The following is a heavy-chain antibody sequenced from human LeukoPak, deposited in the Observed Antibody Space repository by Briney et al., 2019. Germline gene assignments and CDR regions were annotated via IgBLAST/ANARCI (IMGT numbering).Heavy chain of an antibody. D-gene: IGHD6-13*01. J-gene: IGHJ6*03. Sequence: TGGSLRLSCAASGFTFSNAWMSWVRQAPGKGLEWVGRIKSKTDGGTTDYAAPVKGRFTISRDDSKNTLYLQMNSLKTEDTAVYYCTTDRGAAAGTWSYYMDVWGKGTTVTVSS. CDR1: GFTFSNAW. CDR2: IKSKTDGGTT. V-gene: IGHV3-15*01. CDR3: TTDRGAAAGTWSYYMDV.